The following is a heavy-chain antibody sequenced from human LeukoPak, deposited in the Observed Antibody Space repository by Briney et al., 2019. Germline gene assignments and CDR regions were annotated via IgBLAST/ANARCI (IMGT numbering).Heavy chain of an antibody. D-gene: IGHD3-3*01. Sequence: ASVNVSCKVSGYTLTELSMHWVRQAPGKGLAWMGGFDPEDGETIYAQKFQGRVTMTEDTSTDTAYMELSSLRSEDTAVYYCATASADFWSGYRGYPFDPWGQGTLVTVSS. V-gene: IGHV1-24*01. J-gene: IGHJ5*02. CDR2: FDPEDGET. CDR3: ATASADFWSGYRGYPFDP. CDR1: GYTLTELS.